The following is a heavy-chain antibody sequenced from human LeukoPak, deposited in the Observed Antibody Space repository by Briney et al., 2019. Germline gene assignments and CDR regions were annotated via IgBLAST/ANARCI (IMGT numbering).Heavy chain of an antibody. D-gene: IGHD4-17*01. CDR1: GFTFSSYA. V-gene: IGHV3-23*01. Sequence: GGSLRLSCAASGFTFSSYAMSWVRQAPGKGLEWVSAISGSGGSTYYADSVKGRFTISRDNSKNTLYLQMNSLRAEDTAVYYCAKHLETEQLYTATVSERGYFDYWGQGTLVTVSS. J-gene: IGHJ4*02. CDR3: AKHLETEQLYTATVSERGYFDY. CDR2: ISGSGGST.